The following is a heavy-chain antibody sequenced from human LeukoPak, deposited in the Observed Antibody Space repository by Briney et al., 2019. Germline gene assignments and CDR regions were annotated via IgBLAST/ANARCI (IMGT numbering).Heavy chain of an antibody. CDR2: INPNSGRT. Sequence: ASVKVSCEASGYTFTGYDIHWGRQSPGHGLEWMGWINPNSGRTNYAQKFQGRVTMTRDTSISTAYMELSRLRSDDTAVYYCAREGAVGATDYWGQGTLVTVSS. J-gene: IGHJ4*02. CDR3: AREGAVGATDY. V-gene: IGHV1-2*02. CDR1: GYTFTGYD. D-gene: IGHD1-26*01.